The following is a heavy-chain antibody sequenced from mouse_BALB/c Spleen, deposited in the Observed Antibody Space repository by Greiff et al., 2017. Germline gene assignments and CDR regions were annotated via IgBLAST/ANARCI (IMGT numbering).Heavy chain of an antibody. CDR2: ISSGGSYT. J-gene: IGHJ4*01. Sequence: EVKLMESGGDLVKPGGSLKLSCAASGFTFSSYGMSWVRQTPDKRLEWVATISSGGSYTYYPDSVKGRFTISRDNAKNTLYLQMISLKSEDTAMYYCAREKFYDGYYDYYAMDYWGQGTSVTVSS. V-gene: IGHV5-6*01. CDR3: AREKFYDGYYDYYAMDY. D-gene: IGHD2-3*01. CDR1: GFTFSSYG.